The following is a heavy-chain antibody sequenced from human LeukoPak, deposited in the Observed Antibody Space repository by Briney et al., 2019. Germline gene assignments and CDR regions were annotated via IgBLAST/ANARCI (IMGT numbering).Heavy chain of an antibody. Sequence: GGSLRLSCAASGFIFSSFSMNWVRQAPGKGLEWVSYINGGGSNIYYADSVRGRFTISRDNAKNSLYLQMNSLRDEDTAVYCCARGLTTVTTYWGQGTPVTVSS. D-gene: IGHD4-11*01. CDR3: ARGLTTVTTY. CDR2: INGGGSNI. J-gene: IGHJ4*02. V-gene: IGHV3-48*02. CDR1: GFIFSSFS.